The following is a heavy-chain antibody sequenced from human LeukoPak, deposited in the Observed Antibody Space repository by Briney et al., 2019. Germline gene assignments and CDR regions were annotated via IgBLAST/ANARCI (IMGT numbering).Heavy chain of an antibody. CDR2: ISAYNGNT. V-gene: IGHV1-18*01. CDR3: ARDRSRIAVAIGAFDI. CDR1: GYTFTSYG. J-gene: IGHJ3*02. D-gene: IGHD6-19*01. Sequence: ASVNVSCKASGYTFTSYGISWVRQAPGQGLEWMGWISAYNGNTNYAQKLQGRVTMTTDTSTSTAYMELRSLRSDDTAVYYCARDRSRIAVAIGAFDIWGQGTMVTVSS.